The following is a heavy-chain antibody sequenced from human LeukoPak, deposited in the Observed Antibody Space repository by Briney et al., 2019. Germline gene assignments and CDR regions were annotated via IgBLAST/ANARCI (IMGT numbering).Heavy chain of an antibody. D-gene: IGHD3-3*01. Sequence: SETLSLTCSVFGGSFDGYYWSWIRQSPGKGLEWIGEITYDGRTKYNPSLRSRVSISVDTSKIQFSLNLTSVTAADTAIYYCARGLASGYPPIPFDYWGQGTQVTVSS. V-gene: IGHV4-34*01. J-gene: IGHJ4*02. CDR2: ITYDGRT. CDR1: GGSFDGYY. CDR3: ARGLASGYPPIPFDY.